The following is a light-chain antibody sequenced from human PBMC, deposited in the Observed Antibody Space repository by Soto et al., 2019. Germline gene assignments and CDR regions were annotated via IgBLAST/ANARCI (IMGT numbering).Light chain of an antibody. CDR3: QHYNRWPLT. V-gene: IGKV3-15*01. Sequence: EIVLTQSPATLSLSPGERVTLSCRASQSVNNNLAWYQQKPGQAPRLLIYGASTRAAGIPASFSGSGSGTEFTLTISSLQSEDFGVYYCQHYNRWPLTFGGGTKVDIK. CDR2: GAS. CDR1: QSVNNN. J-gene: IGKJ4*01.